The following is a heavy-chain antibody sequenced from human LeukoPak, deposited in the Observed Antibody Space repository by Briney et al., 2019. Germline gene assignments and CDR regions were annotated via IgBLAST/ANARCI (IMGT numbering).Heavy chain of an antibody. V-gene: IGHV3-7*01. CDR2: IKQDGSEK. CDR3: ASSSSRTRWDY. J-gene: IGHJ4*02. Sequence: GGSLRLSCAASGFTFSSYWMSWVRQAPGKGLEWVANIKQDGSEKYYVDSVKGRFTISRDNAKNPLYLQMNSLRAEDTAVYYCASSSSRTRWDYWGQGTLVTVSS. CDR1: GFTFSSYW. D-gene: IGHD6-13*01.